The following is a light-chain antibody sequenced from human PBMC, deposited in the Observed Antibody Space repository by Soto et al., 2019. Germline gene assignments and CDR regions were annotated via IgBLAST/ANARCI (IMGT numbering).Light chain of an antibody. V-gene: IGKV2D-29*02. Sequence: DVVMTQTPLSRSVAPGQPASISCKSSQSLLHITGETFLFWYLQKPGQSPQLLIYEVSTRVSGVPDRFSGSGSGTDFTLEISRVETDDVGIYYCMQSTQLPPTCGQGTRLEIK. CDR3: MQSTQLPPT. J-gene: IGKJ5*01. CDR1: QSLLHITGETF. CDR2: EVS.